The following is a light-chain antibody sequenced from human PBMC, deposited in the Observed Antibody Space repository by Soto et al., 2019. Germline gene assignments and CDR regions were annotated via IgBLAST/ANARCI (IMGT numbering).Light chain of an antibody. Sequence: QSVLTQPASVSGSPGRSITISCTGTSSDVGSYNLVSWYQQHPGKAPKLMIYEGSKRPSGVSNRFSGSKSGNTASLTISGLQAEDEADYYCCSYAGSSIHVVFGGGTKLTVL. J-gene: IGLJ2*01. V-gene: IGLV2-23*01. CDR2: EGS. CDR1: SSDVGSYNL. CDR3: CSYAGSSIHVV.